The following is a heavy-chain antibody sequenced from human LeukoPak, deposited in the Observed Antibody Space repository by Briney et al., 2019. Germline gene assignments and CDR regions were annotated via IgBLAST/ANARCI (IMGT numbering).Heavy chain of an antibody. CDR2: IYYSGST. J-gene: IGHJ6*02. CDR1: GGSINSYY. D-gene: IGHD1-26*01. Sequence: SETLSLTCTVSGGSINSYYWSWIRQPPGKGLEWIGYIYYSGSTNYSPSLKSRVTISVDTSKNQFSLKLSSVTAADTAVYYCARQEGGSYFISPTYYYYYGMDVWGQGTTVTVSS. CDR3: ARQEGGSYFISPTYYYYYGMDV. V-gene: IGHV4-59*08.